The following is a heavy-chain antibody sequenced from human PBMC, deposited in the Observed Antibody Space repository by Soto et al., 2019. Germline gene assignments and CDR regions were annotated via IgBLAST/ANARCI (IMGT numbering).Heavy chain of an antibody. D-gene: IGHD3-22*01. J-gene: IGHJ5*02. CDR3: ARAPDSSGYYSWFDP. CDR1: GGSISSYY. CDR2: IYYSGST. V-gene: IGHV4-59*01. Sequence: SETLSLTCTVSGGSISSYYWSWIRQPPGKGLEWIGYIYYSGSTNYNPSLKSRVTISVDTSKNQFSLKLSSVTAADTAVYYCARAPDSSGYYSWFDPWGQGTLVTVSS.